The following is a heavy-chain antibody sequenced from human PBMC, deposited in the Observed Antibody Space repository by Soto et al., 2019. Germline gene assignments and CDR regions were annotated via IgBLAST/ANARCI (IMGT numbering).Heavy chain of an antibody. D-gene: IGHD5-18*01. CDR2: IYPYNGNT. J-gene: IGHJ6*02. CDR3: ARENVEIQLWLKRDYGMDD. CDR1: GYTFINHD. Sequence: ASVKISCKSSGYTFINHDIFWGRQAPGQGLEWMAWIYPYNGNTNYAQKFQGRVTLTTDTSTSTAYMELRSLRSDDTAVYYCARENVEIQLWLKRDYGMDDWGQGTTVSVSS. V-gene: IGHV1-18*01.